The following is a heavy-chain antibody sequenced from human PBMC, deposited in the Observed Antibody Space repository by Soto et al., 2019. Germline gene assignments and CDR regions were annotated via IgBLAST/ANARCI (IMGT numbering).Heavy chain of an antibody. D-gene: IGHD4-4*01. J-gene: IGHJ6*03. Sequence: QVQLQQWGAGLLKPSETLSLTCAVYGGSFSGYYWSWIRQPPGKGLEWIGEINHSGSTNYNPSLKSRVPISVDTSKNQFSLKLSSVTAADTAVYYCAREQSYYYYYMDVWGKGTTVTVSS. V-gene: IGHV4-34*01. CDR3: AREQSYYYYYMDV. CDR1: GGSFSGYY. CDR2: INHSGST.